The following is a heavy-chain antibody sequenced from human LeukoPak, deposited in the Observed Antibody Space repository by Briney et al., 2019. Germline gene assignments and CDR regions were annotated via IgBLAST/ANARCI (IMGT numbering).Heavy chain of an antibody. J-gene: IGHJ6*02. Sequence: SGGSLRLSCAASGFTFSSYDMHWVRQATGKGLEWVSAIGTAGDTYYPGSVKGRFTISRENAKNSLYLQMNSLRAGDTAVYYCARGTLPAAMGNYYYYYGMDVWGQGTTVTVSS. CDR2: IGTAGDT. D-gene: IGHD2-2*01. CDR3: ARGTLPAAMGNYYYYYGMDV. V-gene: IGHV3-13*01. CDR1: GFTFSSYD.